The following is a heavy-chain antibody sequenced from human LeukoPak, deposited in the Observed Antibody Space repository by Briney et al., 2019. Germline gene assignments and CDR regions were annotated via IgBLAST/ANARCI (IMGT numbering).Heavy chain of an antibody. Sequence: ASVKVSCKASGYTFTSYDINWVRQATGQGLEWMGWMNPNSGNTGYALKFQGRVTMTRNTSISTAYMELSSLRSEDTAVYYCARRRGGSPRRNWFDPWGQGTLVTVSS. CDR1: GYTFTSYD. CDR3: ARRRGGSPRRNWFDP. CDR2: MNPNSGNT. V-gene: IGHV1-8*01. D-gene: IGHD3-16*01. J-gene: IGHJ5*02.